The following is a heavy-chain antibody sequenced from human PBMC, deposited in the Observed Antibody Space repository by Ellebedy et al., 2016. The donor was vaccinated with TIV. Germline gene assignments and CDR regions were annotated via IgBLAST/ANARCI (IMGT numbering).Heavy chain of an antibody. D-gene: IGHD6-13*01. Sequence: GGSLRLXXAASGFTFDDYAMHWVRQAPGRGLEWVSGISWNSGSIGYADSVKGRFTISRDNAKNSLYLQMNSLRAEDTALYYCAKDIYPYSSSWYGGVYWGQGTLVTVSS. V-gene: IGHV3-9*01. CDR2: ISWNSGSI. J-gene: IGHJ4*02. CDR3: AKDIYPYSSSWYGGVY. CDR1: GFTFDDYA.